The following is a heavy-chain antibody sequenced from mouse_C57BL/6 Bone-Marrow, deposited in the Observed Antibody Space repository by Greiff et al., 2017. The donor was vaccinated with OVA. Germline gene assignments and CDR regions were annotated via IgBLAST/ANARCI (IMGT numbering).Heavy chain of an antibody. J-gene: IGHJ3*01. CDR1: GYTFTSYG. CDR2: IYPRSGNT. Sequence: QVQLQQSGAELARPGASVKLSCKASGYTFTSYGISWVKQRTGQGLEWIGEIYPRSGNTYYNEKFKGKATLTADKSSSTAYMELRSLTSEDAAVYFCARYRYSCAYWGQGTLVTVSA. V-gene: IGHV1-81*01. CDR3: ARYRYSCAY. D-gene: IGHD2-14*01.